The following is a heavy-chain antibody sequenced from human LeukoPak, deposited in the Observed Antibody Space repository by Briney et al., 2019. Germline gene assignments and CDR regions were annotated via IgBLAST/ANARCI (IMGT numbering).Heavy chain of an antibody. Sequence: GGSLRLSCAASGFTFSGYAMSWVRQAPGKGLEWVSAISGSGGSIYYADSVKGRFTISRDNAKNSLYLQMNSLRAEDTAVYYCAREIAAAGQADFDYWGQGTLVTVSS. CDR3: AREIAAAGQADFDY. J-gene: IGHJ4*02. V-gene: IGHV3-23*01. CDR2: ISGSGGSI. CDR1: GFTFSGYA. D-gene: IGHD6-13*01.